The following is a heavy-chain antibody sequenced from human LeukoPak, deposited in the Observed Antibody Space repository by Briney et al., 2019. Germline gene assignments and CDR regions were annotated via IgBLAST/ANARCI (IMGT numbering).Heavy chain of an antibody. CDR2: INAGNGNT. Sequence: GASVKVSCKASGYTFTSYAMHWVRQAPGQRLEWMGRINAGNGNTKYSQEFQGRVTITRDTSASTAYMELSSLRSEDMAVYYCARGFDSSSWYGERYYFDYWGQGTLVTVSS. J-gene: IGHJ4*02. V-gene: IGHV1-3*03. CDR3: ARGFDSSSWYGERYYFDY. CDR1: GYTFTSYA. D-gene: IGHD6-13*01.